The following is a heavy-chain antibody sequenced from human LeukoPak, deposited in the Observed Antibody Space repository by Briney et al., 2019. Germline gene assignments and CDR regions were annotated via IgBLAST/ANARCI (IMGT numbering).Heavy chain of an antibody. CDR3: AREHRHEGATVDS. V-gene: IGHV3-74*01. J-gene: IGHJ4*02. CDR2: IERDGRST. Sequence: GGSLRLSCAASGFTFSSYWMHWVRQAPGKGLVWVSRIERDGRSTSYADSMRGRFTISRDNAKNTLYLQMNSLRAEDTAVYYCAREHRHEGATVDSWGQGTLVTVSS. D-gene: IGHD1-26*01. CDR1: GFTFSSYW.